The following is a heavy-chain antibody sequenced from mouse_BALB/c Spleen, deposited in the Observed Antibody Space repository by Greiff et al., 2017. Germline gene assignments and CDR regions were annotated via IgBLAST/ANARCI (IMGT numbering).Heavy chain of an antibody. D-gene: IGHD4-1*01. Sequence: ESGPGLVKPSQSLSLTCTVTGYSITSDYAWNWIRQFPGNKLEWMGYISYSGSTSYNPSLKSRISITRDTSKNQFFLQLNSVTTEDTATYYCATWAWFAYWGQGTLVTVSA. CDR2: ISYSGST. CDR1: GYSITSDYA. CDR3: ATWAWFAY. J-gene: IGHJ3*01. V-gene: IGHV3-2*02.